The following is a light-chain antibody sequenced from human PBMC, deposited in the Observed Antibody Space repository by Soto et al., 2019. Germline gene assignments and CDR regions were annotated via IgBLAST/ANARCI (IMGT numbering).Light chain of an antibody. CDR3: QQRSNWPPMYS. CDR1: QSVSGY. CDR2: DAS. V-gene: IGKV3-11*01. Sequence: EIVLTQSPVTLSLSPGERATFSCRASQSVSGYVAWYQQKPGQAPRLLIYDASNRATGIPARFSGSGSGTDFALPISSLESEDFAVYYCQQRSNWPPMYSFGQGTKLEIK. J-gene: IGKJ2*01.